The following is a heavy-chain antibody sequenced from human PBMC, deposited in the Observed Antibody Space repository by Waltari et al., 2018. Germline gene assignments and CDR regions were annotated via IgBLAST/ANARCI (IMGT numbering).Heavy chain of an antibody. CDR3: ARVRTKPGRRYDY. CDR2: MNPKNGNT. CDR1: GYTLTSYY. V-gene: IGHV1-8*01. J-gene: IGHJ4*02. Sequence: VQLVQSGAEVRKPGASVRVSCQASGYTLTSYYIHWVRQAPGQGLGWVAWMNPKNGNTGFAQKFQGRLTMTSDTSTNTAYMDLSSLTSADTAMYYCARVRTKPGRRYDYWGQGTLVTVTS. D-gene: IGHD1-26*01.